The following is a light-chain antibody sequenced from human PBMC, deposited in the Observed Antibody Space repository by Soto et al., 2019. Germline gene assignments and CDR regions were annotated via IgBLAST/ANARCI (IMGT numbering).Light chain of an antibody. V-gene: IGKV3-11*01. CDR2: DAS. CDR3: QQRSNWPPVT. CDR1: QSVKSS. Sequence: EVVLTQSPAILSLSPGERATLSCRASQSVKSSLAWYQQKPGQPPRLLIYDASHRATGIPARFSGSGSGTEFTVTISSLEPEDVAVHFCQQRSNWPPVTFGGGTKVQI. J-gene: IGKJ4*01.